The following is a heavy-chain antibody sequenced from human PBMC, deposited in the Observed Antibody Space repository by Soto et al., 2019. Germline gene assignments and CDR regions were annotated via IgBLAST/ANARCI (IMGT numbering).Heavy chain of an antibody. D-gene: IGHD3-3*01. V-gene: IGHV4-59*01. J-gene: IGHJ4*02. CDR2: MFHGGTT. CDR1: GTSISGYN. Sequence: QVQLQESGPGLVKPSETLSLNCTVSGTSISGYNWSWIRQPPGKRMEWIGYMFHGGTTKYNPSLKSRVSLSLDTSNNQFFLNLTSVTAADTAVYYCARERKGFGYIEYWGQGVLVSVSS. CDR3: ARERKGFGYIEY.